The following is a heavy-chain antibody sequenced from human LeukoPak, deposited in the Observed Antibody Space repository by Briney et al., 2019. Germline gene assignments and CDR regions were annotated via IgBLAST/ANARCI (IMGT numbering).Heavy chain of an antibody. D-gene: IGHD1-1*01. CDR1: GFTFSSYA. CDR3: AKDLDWNDVGWFDP. V-gene: IGHV3-23*01. Sequence: GGSLRLSCAASGFTFSSYAMSWVRQAPGKGLEWVSAISGSGGSTYYADFVKGRFTISRDNSKNTLYLQMNSLRAEDTAVYYCAKDLDWNDVGWFDPWGQGTLVTVSS. J-gene: IGHJ5*02. CDR2: ISGSGGST.